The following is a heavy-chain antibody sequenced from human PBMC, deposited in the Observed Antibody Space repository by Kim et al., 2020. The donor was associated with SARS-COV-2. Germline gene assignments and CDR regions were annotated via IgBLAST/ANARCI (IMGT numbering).Heavy chain of an antibody. CDR2: IFYSGST. Sequence: SETLSLTCTVSGGSISSGGHYWNWIRQHPGKGLEWIGYIFYSGSTYYNPSLKSRVTISVDTSKNHFSLKLSSVTAADTAVYYCASETTGFHYWGQGTLVTVSS. V-gene: IGHV4-31*03. CDR1: GGSISSGGHY. CDR3: ASETTGFHY. J-gene: IGHJ4*02. D-gene: IGHD4-17*01.